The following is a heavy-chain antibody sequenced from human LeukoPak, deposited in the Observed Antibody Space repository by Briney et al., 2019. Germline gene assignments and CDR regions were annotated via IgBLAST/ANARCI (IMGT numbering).Heavy chain of an antibody. CDR1: GFTFSSYA. CDR3: AKGFLFGGVIHFDY. V-gene: IGHV3-23*01. D-gene: IGHD3-16*02. Sequence: GGSLRLSCAASGFTFSSYAMSWVRQAPGKGLEWVAAISGSGGSTYYADSVKGRFTISRDNSKNTLYLQMNSLRAEDTAVYYCAKGFLFGGVIHFDYWGQGTLVTVSS. J-gene: IGHJ4*02. CDR2: ISGSGGST.